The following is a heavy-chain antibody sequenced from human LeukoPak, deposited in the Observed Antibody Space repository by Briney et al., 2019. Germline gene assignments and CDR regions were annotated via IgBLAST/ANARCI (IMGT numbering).Heavy chain of an antibody. CDR1: GYTFTDYY. CDR2: INPNSGGT. J-gene: IGHJ4*02. CDR3: ARDRDWGQDY. D-gene: IGHD7-27*01. V-gene: IGHV1-2*02. Sequence: ASVKVSCKASGYTFTDYYILWVRQAPGQGLEWMGWINPNSGGTNYAQKFQGRVTMTRDTSISTAYMELSRLISGDTAVYYCARDRDWGQDYWGQGTLVTVSS.